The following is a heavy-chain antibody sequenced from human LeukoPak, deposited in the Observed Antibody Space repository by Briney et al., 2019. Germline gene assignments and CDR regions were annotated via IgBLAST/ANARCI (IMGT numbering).Heavy chain of an antibody. CDR1: GGSFNSYG. CDR3: ARSIMFTFGGVQRWYYMDL. D-gene: IGHD3-16*01. Sequence: SVKVSCKASGGSFNSYGITWVRQAPGQGLEWMGGIIPFTGTANYAQKFQGRVTITADGSTSTAYMDLSSLRSDDTAVYYCARSIMFTFGGVQRWYYMDLWGKGTTVTISS. J-gene: IGHJ6*03. V-gene: IGHV1-69*13. CDR2: IIPFTGTA.